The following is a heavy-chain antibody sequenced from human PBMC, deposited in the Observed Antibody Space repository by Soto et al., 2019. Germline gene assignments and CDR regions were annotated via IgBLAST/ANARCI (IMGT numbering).Heavy chain of an antibody. Sequence: EVQLLESGGGLVQPGGSLRLSCAASGFTFSSYAMSWVRQAPGKGLEWVSAISGSGGSTYYADSVKGRFTISRDNSKNTLYLQMNSLRAEDTAVDYCAKDQTVRGVIIIWAAYFDYWGQGTLVTVSS. CDR3: AKDQTVRGVIIIWAAYFDY. J-gene: IGHJ4*02. D-gene: IGHD3-10*01. V-gene: IGHV3-23*01. CDR2: ISGSGGST. CDR1: GFTFSSYA.